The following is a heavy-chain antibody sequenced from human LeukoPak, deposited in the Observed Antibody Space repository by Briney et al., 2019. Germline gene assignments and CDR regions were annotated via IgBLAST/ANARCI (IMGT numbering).Heavy chain of an antibody. CDR1: GGSISSYY. D-gene: IGHD2-2*01. V-gene: IGHV4-59*12. CDR2: IYYSGST. CDR3: ARLVSGYCSSTSCLPRFDY. J-gene: IGHJ4*02. Sequence: SETLSLTCTVSGGSISSYYWSWIRQPPGKGLEWIGYIYYSGSTNYNPSLKSRVTISVDTSKNQFSLKLSSVTAADTAVYYCARLVSGYCSSTSCLPRFDYWGQGTLVTVSS.